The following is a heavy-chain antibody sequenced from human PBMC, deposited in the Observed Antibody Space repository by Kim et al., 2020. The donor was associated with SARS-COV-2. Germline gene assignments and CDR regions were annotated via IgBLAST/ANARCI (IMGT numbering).Heavy chain of an antibody. J-gene: IGHJ6*01. CDR2: IYYSGST. D-gene: IGHD1-26*01. V-gene: IGHV4-39*01. CDR1: GGSISSSSYY. CDR3: ARLSLDKEMATIAPYY. Sequence: SETLSLTCTVSGGSISSSSYYWGWIRQPPGKGLEWIGSIYYSGSTYYNPSLKSRVTISVDTSKNQFSLKLRSVTAADTAVYYCARLSLDKEMATIAPYY.